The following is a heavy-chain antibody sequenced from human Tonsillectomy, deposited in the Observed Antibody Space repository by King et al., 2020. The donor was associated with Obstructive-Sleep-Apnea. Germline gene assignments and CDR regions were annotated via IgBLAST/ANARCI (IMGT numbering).Heavy chain of an antibody. V-gene: IGHV3-23*04. CDR2: ISGSGGST. Sequence: VQLVESGGDLVQPGGSLRLSCAASGFTFSTYAMSWVRQAPGRGLEWVSAISGSGGSTYYADSVQGRFTVSRDNSKNTLYLQMSSLRAEDTAVYYCANTGGQWPDYLDNWGQGTLVTVSS. D-gene: IGHD6-19*01. CDR1: GFTFSTYA. J-gene: IGHJ4*02. CDR3: ANTGGQWPDYLDN.